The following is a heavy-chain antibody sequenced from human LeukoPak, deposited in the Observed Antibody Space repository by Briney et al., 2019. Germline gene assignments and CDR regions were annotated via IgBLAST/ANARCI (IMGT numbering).Heavy chain of an antibody. CDR1: GYTFTSYG. D-gene: IGHD3-16*01. V-gene: IGHV1-18*04. Sequence: GASVKVSCKAAGYTFTSYGISWVRQAPGQGLEWMGWISAYNGNTNYAQKLQGRVTMTTDTSTSTVYMELTSLRSEDTAVYYCSGDLNWHHDSWGQGTLVTVSS. CDR3: SGDLNWHHDS. CDR2: ISAYNGNT. J-gene: IGHJ5*02.